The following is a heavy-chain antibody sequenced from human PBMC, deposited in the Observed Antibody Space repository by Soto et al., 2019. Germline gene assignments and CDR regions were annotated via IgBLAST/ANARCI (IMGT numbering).Heavy chain of an antibody. V-gene: IGHV3-72*01. Sequence: EVQLVESGGGLVQPGGSLRLSCAASGFTFSDHYMDWVCQAPGKGLEWVGRIRNKANSYFTQYAASVKGRFTISRDDSKNSLYLEMNSLKTEDTAVYYCGRVRLGGPMSTLDYWGQGILVTVSS. CDR2: IRNKANSYFT. CDR3: GRVRLGGPMSTLDY. CDR1: GFTFSDHY. D-gene: IGHD3-10*01. J-gene: IGHJ4*02.